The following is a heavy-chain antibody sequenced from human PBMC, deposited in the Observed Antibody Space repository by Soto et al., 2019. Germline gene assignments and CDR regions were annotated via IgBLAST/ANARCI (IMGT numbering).Heavy chain of an antibody. CDR2: IFVTGAT. Sequence: SETLSLTCTVSGGYISGSYWTWIRQPAGKGLEWIGQIFVTGATNYNPSLKGRVAMSIDTSKQTFSLTLTSVTSADTAVYYCARTPSSMAGTIDYWAQGTLVTVSS. V-gene: IGHV4-4*07. D-gene: IGHD1-1*01. J-gene: IGHJ4*02. CDR1: GGYISGSY. CDR3: ARTPSSMAGTIDY.